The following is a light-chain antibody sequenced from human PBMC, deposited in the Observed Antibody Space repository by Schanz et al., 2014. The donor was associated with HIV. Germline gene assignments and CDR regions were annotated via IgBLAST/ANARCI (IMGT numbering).Light chain of an antibody. Sequence: QSVLTQPPSLSAAPGQTVTISCSGSSSNIGNNYLSWYQQLPGTAPKLLIYDNDKRPSGIPDRFSGSKSGTSATLGITELQTGDEADYFCGTWDTSLSAWVFGGGTMLTVL. CDR1: SSNIGNNY. CDR2: DND. CDR3: GTWDTSLSAWV. J-gene: IGLJ3*02. V-gene: IGLV1-51*01.